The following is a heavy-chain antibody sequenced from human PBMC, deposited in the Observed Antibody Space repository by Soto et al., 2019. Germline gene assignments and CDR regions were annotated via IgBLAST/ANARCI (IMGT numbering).Heavy chain of an antibody. J-gene: IGHJ5*01. CDR3: AKVGRVWAAANWFDS. CDR1: GFTLSSYA. Sequence: GGSLRLSCAASGFTLSSYAMSWVRQAPGKGLEWVSAISGSGGSTYYADSVKGRFTISRDNSKNTLYLQMNSLRAEDTAVYYCAKVGRVWAAANWFDSWGQGTLVTVSS. D-gene: IGHD6-13*01. CDR2: ISGSGGST. V-gene: IGHV3-23*01.